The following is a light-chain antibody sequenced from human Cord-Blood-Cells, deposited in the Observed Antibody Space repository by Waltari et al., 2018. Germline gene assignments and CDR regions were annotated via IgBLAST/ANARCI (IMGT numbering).Light chain of an antibody. CDR3: QQRSNWPPF. CDR1: QSVSSV. V-gene: IGKV3-11*01. Sequence: EIVLTQSPATLSLSPGERATLSCRASQSVSSVLAWYQQKPGQAPRLLIHDASNRATGIPARFSGSGSGTDFTLTISSLEPEDFAVYYCQQRSNWPPFFGGGTKVEIK. J-gene: IGKJ4*01. CDR2: DAS.